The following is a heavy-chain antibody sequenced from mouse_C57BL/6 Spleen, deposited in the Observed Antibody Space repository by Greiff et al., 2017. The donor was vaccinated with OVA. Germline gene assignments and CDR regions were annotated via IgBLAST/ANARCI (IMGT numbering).Heavy chain of an antibody. J-gene: IGHJ3*01. CDR2: IYPGSGST. CDR3: ARRGDYSPAWFAY. CDR1: GYTFTSYW. V-gene: IGHV1-55*01. Sequence: QVQLQQSGAELVKPGASVKMSCKASGYTFTSYWITWVKQRPGQGLEWIGDIYPGSGSTNYNEKFKSKATLTVDTSSSTAYMQLSSLTSEDSAVYYCARRGDYSPAWFAYWGQGTLVTVSA. D-gene: IGHD2-12*01.